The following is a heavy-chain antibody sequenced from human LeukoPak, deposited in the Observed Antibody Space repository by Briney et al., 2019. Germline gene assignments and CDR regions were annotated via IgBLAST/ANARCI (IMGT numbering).Heavy chain of an antibody. D-gene: IGHD3-16*02. CDR1: GFTFSDYA. Sequence: GGSLRLSCAASGFTFSDYAIHWVRQAPGKGLEWVAVVAYDGSNKYFADSARGRFTISRDNSKNMVYLQMKSLRDEDTAVYYCARDYQEAFDIWGQGTMATVSS. V-gene: IGHV3-30*04. CDR3: ARDYQEAFDI. J-gene: IGHJ3*02. CDR2: VAYDGSNK.